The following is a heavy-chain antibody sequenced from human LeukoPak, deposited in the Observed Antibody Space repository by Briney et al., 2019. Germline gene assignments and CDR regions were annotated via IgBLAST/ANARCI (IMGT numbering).Heavy chain of an antibody. CDR3: ARSSGSHFDY. V-gene: IGHV4-39*07. J-gene: IGHJ4*02. D-gene: IGHD1-26*01. Sequence: PSETLSLTCTVSGASISRYYWGWIRQPPGKGLEWIGSIYYSGSTYYNPSLKSRVTISVDTSKNQFSLKLSSVTAADTAVYYCARSSGSHFDYWGQGTLVTVSS. CDR1: GASISRYY. CDR2: IYYSGST.